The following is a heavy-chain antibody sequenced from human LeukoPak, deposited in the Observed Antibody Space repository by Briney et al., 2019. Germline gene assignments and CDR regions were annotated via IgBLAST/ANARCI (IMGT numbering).Heavy chain of an antibody. J-gene: IGHJ4*02. Sequence: SETLSLTCTVSGGSISRTGCYWGRIRQPPGKGLARIGRIYHTGTTYYSSSLKSRVTISVDTSKNQFSLKLTSVTAADTAVYFCATELRYFDWLFPNYFDSWGQGTLVTVSS. CDR1: GGSISRTGCY. V-gene: IGHV4-39*01. D-gene: IGHD3-9*01. CDR3: ATELRYFDWLFPNYFDS. CDR2: IYHTGTT.